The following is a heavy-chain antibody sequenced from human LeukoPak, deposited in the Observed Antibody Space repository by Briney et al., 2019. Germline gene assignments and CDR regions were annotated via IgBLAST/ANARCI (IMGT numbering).Heavy chain of an antibody. CDR3: VRGRYSSGWFKDKNWFDP. V-gene: IGHV4-30-4*07. Sequence: PSETLSLTCAVSGVAISRGGYAWNWIRQPPGKGLEWIAYIYHSGTTYHNPSLKSRATISVDTSKNQFSLKLSSVTAADTAVYYCVRGRYSSGWFKDKNWFDPWGQGIPVTVSS. CDR1: GVAISRGGYA. CDR2: IYHSGTT. D-gene: IGHD6-19*01. J-gene: IGHJ5*02.